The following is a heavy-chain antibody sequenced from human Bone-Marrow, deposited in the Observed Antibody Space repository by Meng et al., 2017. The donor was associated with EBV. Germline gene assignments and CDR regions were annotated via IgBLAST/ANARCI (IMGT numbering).Heavy chain of an antibody. J-gene: IGHJ4*02. Sequence: QVPREESGPGRVKPSGTLSLTCAVSGGSISSSNWWSWVRQPPGKGLEWIGEIYHSGSTNYNPSLKSRVTISVDKSKNQFSLKLSSVTAADTAVYYCASLPDYGGNSGDYWGQGTLVTVSS. CDR3: ASLPDYGGNSGDY. V-gene: IGHV4-4*02. CDR1: GGSISSSNW. D-gene: IGHD4-23*01. CDR2: IYHSGST.